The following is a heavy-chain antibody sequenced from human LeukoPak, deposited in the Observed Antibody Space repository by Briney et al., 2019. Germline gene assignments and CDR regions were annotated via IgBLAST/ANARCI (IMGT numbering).Heavy chain of an antibody. CDR3: ASMYFSQYLQH. Sequence: GGSLRLSCAASGFTVNSNYMSWVRQAPGKWLEWVSVIYSGGSTYYADSVKGRFTISRDNSKNTLYLQMNSLRAEDTAVYYCASMYFSQYLQHWGQGTLVTVSS. J-gene: IGHJ1*01. CDR1: GFTVNSNY. CDR2: IYSGGST. V-gene: IGHV3-53*01. D-gene: IGHD2-8*01.